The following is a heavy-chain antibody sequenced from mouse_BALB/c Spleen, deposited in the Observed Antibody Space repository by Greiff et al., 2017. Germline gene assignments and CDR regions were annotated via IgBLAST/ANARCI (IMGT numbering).Heavy chain of an antibody. Sequence: VQGVESGPGLVAPSQSLSITCTVSGFSLTSYGVHWVRQPPGKGLEWLGVIWAGGSTNYNSALMSRLSISKDNSKSQVFLKMNSLQTDDTAMYYCARTYYRYGPLYWGQGTLVTVSA. CDR2: IWAGGST. CDR1: GFSLTSYG. CDR3: ARTYYRYGPLY. V-gene: IGHV2-9*02. D-gene: IGHD2-14*01. J-gene: IGHJ3*01.